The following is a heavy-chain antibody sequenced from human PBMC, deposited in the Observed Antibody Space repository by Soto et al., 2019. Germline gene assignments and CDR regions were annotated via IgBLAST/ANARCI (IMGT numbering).Heavy chain of an antibody. CDR2: LHSDGSTT. Sequence: EVQLVESGGGLVQPGGSLRLSCAASGFIFSSYWMHRVREAPGKGLVWVSRLHSDGSTTTYADSVKGRFTISRDNAKNTLYLQMNSLRAEDTAVYYCAGELPTTIRGGYYYSYGMDVWGQGTTVTVSS. V-gene: IGHV3-74*03. CDR3: AGELPTTIRGGYYYSYGMDV. J-gene: IGHJ6*02. CDR1: GFIFSSYW. D-gene: IGHD2-2*02.